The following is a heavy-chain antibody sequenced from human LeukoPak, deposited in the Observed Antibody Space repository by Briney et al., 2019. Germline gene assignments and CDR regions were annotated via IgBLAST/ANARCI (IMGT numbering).Heavy chain of an antibody. CDR1: GGSISSYY. Sequence: KSSETLSLTCTVSGGSISSYYWSWIRQPAEKGLEWIGRIYTSGSTNYNPSLKSRVTMSVDTSKNQFSLKLSSVTAADTAVYYCARAAYCGGDCLYDAFDIWGQGTMVTVSS. D-gene: IGHD2-21*02. CDR3: ARAAYCGGDCLYDAFDI. V-gene: IGHV4-4*07. J-gene: IGHJ3*02. CDR2: IYTSGST.